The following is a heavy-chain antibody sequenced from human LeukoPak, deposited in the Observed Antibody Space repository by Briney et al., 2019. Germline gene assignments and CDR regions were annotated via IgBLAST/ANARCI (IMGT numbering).Heavy chain of an antibody. Sequence: PSETLSLTCTVSGGSISSYYWSWIRQPPGKGLEWIGYVYYSGSTNYNPSLKSRVTISVDTSKNQFSLKLSSVTAADTAVYYCARGDGITIFGVVIPDAFDIWGQGTMVTVSS. J-gene: IGHJ3*02. D-gene: IGHD3-3*01. V-gene: IGHV4-59*01. CDR1: GGSISSYY. CDR2: VYYSGST. CDR3: ARGDGITIFGVVIPDAFDI.